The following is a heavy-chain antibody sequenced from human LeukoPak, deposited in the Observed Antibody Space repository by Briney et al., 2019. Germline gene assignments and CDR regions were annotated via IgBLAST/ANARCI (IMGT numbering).Heavy chain of an antibody. V-gene: IGHV3-30*18. D-gene: IGHD5-18*01. J-gene: IGHJ6*02. Sequence: GGSLRLSCAASGFTFSSYGMHWVRQAPGKGLEWVAVISYDGSNKFYADSVKGRFTISRDNSKNTLYLQMNSLRAEDTAVYYCAKSYSPSVYYYYGMDVWGQGTTVTVSS. CDR2: ISYDGSNK. CDR3: AKSYSPSVYYYYGMDV. CDR1: GFTFSSYG.